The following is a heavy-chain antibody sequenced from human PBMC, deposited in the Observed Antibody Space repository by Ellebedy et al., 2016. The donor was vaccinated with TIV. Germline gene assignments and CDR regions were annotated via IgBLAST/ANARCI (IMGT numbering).Heavy chain of an antibody. CDR3: AHSVGVRRFSLPDVIDP. J-gene: IGHJ5*02. D-gene: IGHD3-3*01. V-gene: IGHV2-5*02. CDR1: GFSLSTSGVG. CDR2: IYWDDDK. Sequence: SGPTLVKPTQTLTLTCTFSGFSLSTSGVGVGWIRQPPGKALEWLALIYWDDDKRYSPSLKSRLTITKDTSKNQVVLTMTNMDPVDTATYYCAHSVGVRRFSLPDVIDPWGQGTLVTVSS.